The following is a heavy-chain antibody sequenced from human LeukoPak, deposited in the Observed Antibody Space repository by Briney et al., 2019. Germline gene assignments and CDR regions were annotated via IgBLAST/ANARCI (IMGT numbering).Heavy chain of an antibody. D-gene: IGHD5-18*01. V-gene: IGHV1-69*05. CDR2: IIPIFGTA. CDR3: ARGVGIRRPDYYYYYMDV. CDR1: GGTFSSYA. Sequence: SVKVSCKASGGTFSSYAISWVRQAPGQGLEWMGGIIPIFGTANYAQKFQGRVTITRNTSISTAYMELSSLRSEDTAVYYCARGVGIRRPDYYYYYMDVWGKGTTVTVSS. J-gene: IGHJ6*03.